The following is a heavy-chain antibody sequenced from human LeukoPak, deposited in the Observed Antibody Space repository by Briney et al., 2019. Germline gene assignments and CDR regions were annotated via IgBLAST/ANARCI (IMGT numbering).Heavy chain of an antibody. CDR2: TYYRSKWYN. CDR1: GDSVSSNSAA. D-gene: IGHD3-22*01. CDR3: ARENYDTSGFFLSPEYFQH. V-gene: IGHV6-1*01. J-gene: IGHJ1*01. Sequence: SQTLSLTCAISGDSVSSNSAAWNWIRQSPSRGLEWLGRTYYRSKWYNDYAVSVKSRITINPDTSKNQFSLQLNSVTPEDTAVYYCARENYDTSGFFLSPEYFQHWGQGTLVTVFS.